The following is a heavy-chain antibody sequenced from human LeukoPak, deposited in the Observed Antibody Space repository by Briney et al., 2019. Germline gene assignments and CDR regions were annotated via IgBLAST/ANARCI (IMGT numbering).Heavy chain of an antibody. D-gene: IGHD1-26*01. V-gene: IGHV3-7*01. CDR1: GFTFSSDS. J-gene: IGHJ4*02. Sequence: GGSLRLSCAASGFTFSSDSMSWVRQAPGKGLEWVANIKQDGSEKYYVDSVKGRFTMSRDNAKNSLYLQMNSLRAEDTAVYYCARVQWELRGVGSYFEYWGQGALVTVSS. CDR2: IKQDGSEK. CDR3: ARVQWELRGVGSYFEY.